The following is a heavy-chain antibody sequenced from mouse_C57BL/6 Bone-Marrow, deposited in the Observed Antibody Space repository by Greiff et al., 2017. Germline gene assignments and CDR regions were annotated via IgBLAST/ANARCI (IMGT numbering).Heavy chain of an antibody. J-gene: IGHJ2*01. V-gene: IGHV1-72*01. CDR1: GYTFTSYW. Sequence: VKLQQPGAELVKPGASVKLSCKASGYTFTSYWMHWVKQRPGRGLEWIGRIDPNGGGTKYNEKLTSKATLTVDKPSSTAYMQLSSLTSEDSAVYYCERSYYYDYYFDYWGQGTTLTVSS. D-gene: IGHD1-1*01. CDR3: ERSYYYDYYFDY. CDR2: IDPNGGGT.